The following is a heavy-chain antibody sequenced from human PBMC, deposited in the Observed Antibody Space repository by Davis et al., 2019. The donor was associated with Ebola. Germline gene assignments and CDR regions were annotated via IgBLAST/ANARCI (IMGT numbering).Heavy chain of an antibody. CDR1: GFTFDDYA. CDR3: ARDQAVGELLNVDYYYGMDV. D-gene: IGHD1-26*01. V-gene: IGHV3-9*01. Sequence: GGSLRLSCAASGFTFDDYAMHWVRQAPGKGLEWVLGISWNSGSIGYADSVKGRFTISRDNAKNSLYLQMNSLRAEDTALYYCARDQAVGELLNVDYYYGMDVWGQGTTVAVSS. CDR2: ISWNSGSI. J-gene: IGHJ6*02.